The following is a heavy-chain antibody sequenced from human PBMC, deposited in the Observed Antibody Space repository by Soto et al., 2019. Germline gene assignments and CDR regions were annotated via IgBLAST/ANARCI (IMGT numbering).Heavy chain of an antibody. CDR1: GLSLSTSGMC. J-gene: IGHJ6*01. D-gene: IGHD6-13*01. CDR2: IDWDDDK. V-gene: IGHV2-70*01. CDR3: ARIDSSRWHTDNGNYAMDV. Sequence: SGPTIVNPTQTLTLTCTVSGLSLSTSGMCVSWIRQPPGKALEWLALIDWDDDKYYSTSLTTRLTTSKDTSTIQVVLTVSNMAAVDTAAYSCARIDSSRWHTDNGNYAMDVWGGGTRVSVSS.